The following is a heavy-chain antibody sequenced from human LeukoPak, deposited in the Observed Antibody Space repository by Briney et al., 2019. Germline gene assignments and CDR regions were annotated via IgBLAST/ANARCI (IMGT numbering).Heavy chain of an antibody. CDR2: ISGSGGST. Sequence: GGSLRLSCAASGFTFSSYAMSWVRQAPGKGLEWVSAISGSGGSTYYADSVKGRFTISRDNSKNTLYLQMNSLRAEDTAVYYCAKDLEYCYDSSGYYYSDYWGQGTLVTVSS. V-gene: IGHV3-23*01. J-gene: IGHJ4*02. D-gene: IGHD3-22*01. CDR1: GFTFSSYA. CDR3: AKDLEYCYDSSGYYYSDY.